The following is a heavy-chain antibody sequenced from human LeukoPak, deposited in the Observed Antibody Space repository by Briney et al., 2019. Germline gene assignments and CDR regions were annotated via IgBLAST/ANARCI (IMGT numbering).Heavy chain of an antibody. Sequence: SETLSLTCTVSGGSINSYYWNWLRQPPGKTLEWIGYVSSSGSTNYSPFFKSRLAISLDTSKNQFSLNLRSVTAADTAVYYCARTLKDAYLNAFGYWGQGTLVAVSS. CDR3: ARTLKDAYLNAFGY. CDR1: GGSINSYY. J-gene: IGHJ4*02. V-gene: IGHV4-59*01. CDR2: VSSSGST. D-gene: IGHD3-16*01.